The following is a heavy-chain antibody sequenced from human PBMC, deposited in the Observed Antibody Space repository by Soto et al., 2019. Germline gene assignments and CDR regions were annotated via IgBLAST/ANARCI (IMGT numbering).Heavy chain of an antibody. CDR3: AGGGGDSSPHY. CDR2: ISSSSSYT. Sequence: QVQLVESGGGLVKPGGSLRLSCAASGFTFSDYYMSWIRQAPGKGLEWVSYISSSSSYTNYADSVKGRFTISRDNAKNSLYLQMNSLRAEDTGVYFCAGGGGDSSPHYWGQGTLVTVSS. J-gene: IGHJ4*02. V-gene: IGHV3-11*06. D-gene: IGHD3-22*01. CDR1: GFTFSDYY.